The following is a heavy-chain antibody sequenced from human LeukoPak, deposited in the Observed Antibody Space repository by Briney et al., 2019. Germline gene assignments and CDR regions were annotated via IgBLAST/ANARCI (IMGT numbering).Heavy chain of an antibody. CDR2: IYSGGRT. Sequence: PGGSLRLSYAASGFTVSSNYMSWVSQAPGKGLEWVSVIYSGGRTYYADSVKGRFTISRDNSKNTLYLQMNSLRAEDTAVYYCARDGGSGWYHDYWGQGTLVTVSS. D-gene: IGHD6-19*01. J-gene: IGHJ4*02. CDR1: GFTVSSNY. V-gene: IGHV3-53*01. CDR3: ARDGGSGWYHDY.